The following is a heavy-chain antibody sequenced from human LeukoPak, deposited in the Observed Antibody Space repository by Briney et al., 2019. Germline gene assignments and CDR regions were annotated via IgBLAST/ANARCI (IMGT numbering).Heavy chain of an antibody. CDR3: ARNWNYDY. Sequence: PGGPLGLSCAASGFTVSTNYMSWVRQAPGKGLEWVSVIYGGGDTYYADSVKGRFTISRDNSKNSLYLQMNSLRAEDTAVYYCARNWNYDYWGQGTLVTVSS. V-gene: IGHV3-66*01. CDR2: IYGGGDT. J-gene: IGHJ4*02. D-gene: IGHD1-7*01. CDR1: GFTVSTNY.